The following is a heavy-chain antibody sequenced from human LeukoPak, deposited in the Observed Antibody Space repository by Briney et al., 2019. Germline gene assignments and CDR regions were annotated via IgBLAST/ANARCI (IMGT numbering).Heavy chain of an antibody. Sequence: SETLSLTCAVYGGSFSGYYWSWIRQPPGKGLEWNGEINHSGSTNYNPSLKSLVTISVDTSKNQFSLKLSSVTAADTAVYYCARGRTGYSSSWVFDPWGQGTLVTVSS. CDR2: INHSGST. V-gene: IGHV4-34*01. CDR1: GGSFSGYY. CDR3: ARGRTGYSSSWVFDP. J-gene: IGHJ5*02. D-gene: IGHD6-13*01.